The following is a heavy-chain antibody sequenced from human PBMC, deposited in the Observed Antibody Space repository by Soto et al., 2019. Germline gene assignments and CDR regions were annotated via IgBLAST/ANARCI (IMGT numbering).Heavy chain of an antibody. D-gene: IGHD5-12*01. CDR3: HGYGS. J-gene: IGHJ5*02. V-gene: IGHV3-53*01. CDR2: ICPGDTT. CDR1: GFTVSSTNY. Sequence: EVQLVESGGGLIQPGGSLRLSCVVSGFTVSSTNYISWVRQAPGKGLEWVSVICPGDTTFYADSVKGRFTISRDNSQYMLYLQMTSLRAEGTAVYYCHGYGSWGQGTLVTVSS.